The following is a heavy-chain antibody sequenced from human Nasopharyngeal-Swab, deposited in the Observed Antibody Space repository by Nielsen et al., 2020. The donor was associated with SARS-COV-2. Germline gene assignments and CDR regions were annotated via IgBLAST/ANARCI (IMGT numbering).Heavy chain of an antibody. CDR3: AKDRGSLVLEAFDI. Sequence: GGSLRLSCAASGFTFSSYAMSWVRQAPGKGLEWVLAISGSGGSTYYADSVKGRFTISRNNSKNTLYLQMNSLRAEDTAVYYCAKDRGSLVLEAFDIWGQGTMVTVSS. V-gene: IGHV3-23*01. D-gene: IGHD6-13*01. J-gene: IGHJ3*02. CDR1: GFTFSSYA. CDR2: ISGSGGST.